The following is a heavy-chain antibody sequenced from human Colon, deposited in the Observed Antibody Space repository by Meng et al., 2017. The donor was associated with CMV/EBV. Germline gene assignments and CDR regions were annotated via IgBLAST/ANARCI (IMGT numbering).Heavy chain of an antibody. CDR1: GGTFGDFG. CDR3: ARDMSARSTGYGMDV. V-gene: IGHV1-69*04. D-gene: IGHD3-9*01. CDR2: IVPRF. Sequence: SSVKVSCKASGGTFGDFGVRWVRHVPGQGLEWMGMIVPRFDTRKIQGRVTITADRFTNMAWLELSNLTPNDTAVYYCARDMSARSTGYGMDVWGQGTAVTVSS. J-gene: IGHJ6*02.